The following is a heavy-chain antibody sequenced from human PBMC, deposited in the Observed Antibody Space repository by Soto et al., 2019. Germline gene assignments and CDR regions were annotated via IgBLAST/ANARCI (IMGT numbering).Heavy chain of an antibody. J-gene: IGHJ4*02. CDR1: GFIFSYGW. CDR3: TTDAGILVLPASSY. CDR2: IKSRTDGGTA. D-gene: IGHD3-10*01. Sequence: GGSLRLSCAASGFIFSYGWMNWVRQAPGKGLEWVGRIKSRTDGGTADYAAPVKGRFTISRDDSKATLYLQMNSLKTEDTATYYCTTDAGILVLPASSYWGQGILVTVSS. V-gene: IGHV3-15*07.